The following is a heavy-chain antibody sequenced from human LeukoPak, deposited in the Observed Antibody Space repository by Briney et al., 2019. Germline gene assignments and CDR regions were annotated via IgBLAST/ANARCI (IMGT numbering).Heavy chain of an antibody. V-gene: IGHV3-48*01. J-gene: IGHJ6*02. D-gene: IGHD3-10*01. CDR1: GFTFSSYS. CDR2: ISSSSSTI. Sequence: QPGGSLRLSCAASGFTFSSYSMNWVRQAPGKGLEWVSYISSSSSTIYYADSVKGRFTISRDNAKNSLYLQMNSLRAEDTAVYYCARCNRGVRGADYYYYGMDVWGQGTTVTVSS. CDR3: ARCNRGVRGADYYYYGMDV.